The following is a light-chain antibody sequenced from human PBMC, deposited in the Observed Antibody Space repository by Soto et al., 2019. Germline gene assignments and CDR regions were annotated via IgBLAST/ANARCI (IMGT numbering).Light chain of an antibody. J-gene: IGKJ3*01. Sequence: DIQMTQSPTSLSASVGDRVTITCRASQGIRNYVAWYQQIPGKAPKLLIYAASTLQSGLPSRFSRSTSGSHFILIITGRQHEDATTYSSKKYRSVPVFVPRTKSEI. CDR1: QGIRNY. V-gene: IGKV1-27*01. CDR3: KKYRSVPV. CDR2: AAS.